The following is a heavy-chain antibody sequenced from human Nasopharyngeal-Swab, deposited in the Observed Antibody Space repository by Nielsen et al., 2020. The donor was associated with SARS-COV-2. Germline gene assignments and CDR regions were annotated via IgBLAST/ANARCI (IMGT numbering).Heavy chain of an antibody. CDR2: MYPRDSDT. D-gene: IGHD1-7*01. V-gene: IGHV5-51*01. CDR3: ATAYNGNYYWDY. J-gene: IGHJ4*02. Sequence: GESLKISCKGSGYSFSSYWIGWVRQMPGKGLEWMGIMYPRDSDTRYSPSFQGQVTIPADKSISTAYLQWSSLKASDTATYYCATAYNGNYYWDYWGQGTLVTVSS. CDR1: GYSFSSYW.